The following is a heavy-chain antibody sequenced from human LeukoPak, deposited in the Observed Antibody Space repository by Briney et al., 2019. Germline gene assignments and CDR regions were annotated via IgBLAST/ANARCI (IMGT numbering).Heavy chain of an antibody. V-gene: IGHV3-30*04. CDR3: ARGLATSYSDLDV. CDR2: ISYDGCNK. J-gene: IGHJ6*04. D-gene: IGHD5-12*01. CDR1: GFTFSNYA. Sequence: GGSVSLSCAASGFTFSNYAMHWVRQAPGKGLEWVAVISYDGCNKYYADSVKGRFTISRDNSKNTLYLQMNSLRAEDTAVYYYARGLATSYSDLDVWGKGTTVTVSS.